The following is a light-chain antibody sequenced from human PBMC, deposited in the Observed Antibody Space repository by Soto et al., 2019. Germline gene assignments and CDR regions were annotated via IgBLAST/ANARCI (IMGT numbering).Light chain of an antibody. Sequence: EIVLTQSPGTLSLPPGESVTLSCRASQSVSSIYLAWYQQKPGQAPRLVIYATSSRATGIQDRFSGSGSGTDFPLTISRLEPEDFAVYYCQQYGNSPRYSFGQGTRLEIK. CDR2: ATS. CDR3: QQYGNSPRYS. CDR1: QSVSSIY. J-gene: IGKJ2*03. V-gene: IGKV3-20*01.